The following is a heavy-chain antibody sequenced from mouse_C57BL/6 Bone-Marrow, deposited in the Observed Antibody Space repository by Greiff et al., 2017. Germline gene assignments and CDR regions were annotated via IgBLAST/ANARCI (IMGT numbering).Heavy chain of an antibody. V-gene: IGHV1-55*01. Sequence: QVQLQQPGAELVKPGASVKMSCKASGYTFTSYWITWVKQRPGQGLEWIGDIYPGSGSTNYNEKFKSKATLTVDTSSSTAYMQLSSLTSEDSSVSYCARPYYSNVWYFYVWGTGTTVTVSS. CDR3: ARPYYSNVWYFYV. J-gene: IGHJ1*03. CDR1: GYTFTSYW. CDR2: IYPGSGST. D-gene: IGHD2-5*01.